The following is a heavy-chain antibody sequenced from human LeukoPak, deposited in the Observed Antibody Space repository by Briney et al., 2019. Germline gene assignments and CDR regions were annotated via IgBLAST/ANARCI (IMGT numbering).Heavy chain of an antibody. CDR3: ATLGYDFDY. D-gene: IGHD5-12*01. J-gene: IGHJ4*02. CDR2: IDWDDDK. V-gene: IGHV2-70*04. Sequence: SGPALVKPTQTLTLTCTFSGFSLSTSGMRVSWIRQPPGKALERLARIDWDDDKFYSTSLKTRLTISKDTSKNEVVLTMTNMDPVDTATYYCATLGYDFDYWGQGTLVTVSS. CDR1: GFSLSTSGMR.